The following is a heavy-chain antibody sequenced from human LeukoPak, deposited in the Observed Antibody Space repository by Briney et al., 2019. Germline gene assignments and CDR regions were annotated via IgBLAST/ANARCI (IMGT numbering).Heavy chain of an antibody. Sequence: PGGSLRLSCAASGFTFSSYSMNWVRQAPGKGLEWVSSISSSSSYIYYADSMKGRFTISRDNAKNSLYLQMNSLRAEDTAVYYCARDKAGIIFDYWGQGTLVTVSS. D-gene: IGHD6-19*01. CDR2: ISSSSSYI. V-gene: IGHV3-21*01. CDR3: ARDKAGIIFDY. CDR1: GFTFSSYS. J-gene: IGHJ4*02.